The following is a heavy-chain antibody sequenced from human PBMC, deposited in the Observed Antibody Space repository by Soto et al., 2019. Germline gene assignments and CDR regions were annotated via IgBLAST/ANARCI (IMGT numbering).Heavy chain of an antibody. CDR2: VTSGGTT. V-gene: IGHV3-23*04. Sequence: EAQLVESGGGLVQPGGSLRLYCAASGFAFGSYAMNWVSQDPGKGLEWVSAVTSGGTTYYAYSMGGRFTISRDNSKNTLYLQMNSLRAEDTAVYYCATELRYLAWVTRPAYWGQGPLVTVS. CDR3: ATELRYLAWVTRPAY. CDR1: GFAFGSYA. J-gene: IGHJ4*02. D-gene: IGHD3-3*01.